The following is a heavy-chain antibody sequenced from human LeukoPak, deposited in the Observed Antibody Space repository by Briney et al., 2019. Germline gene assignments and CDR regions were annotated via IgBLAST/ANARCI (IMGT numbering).Heavy chain of an antibody. CDR3: ARDHGVAAAGILS. Sequence: ASVKVSCKASGYTFTGYSIHWVRQAPGQGLEWMGCINPASGGTTFAQKFRGRVTMTRDTSFTTAYMELGRLQSDDTAVYYCARDHGVAAAGILSWGQGTLVTVSS. J-gene: IGHJ4*02. V-gene: IGHV1-2*02. D-gene: IGHD6-13*01. CDR1: GYTFTGYS. CDR2: INPASGGT.